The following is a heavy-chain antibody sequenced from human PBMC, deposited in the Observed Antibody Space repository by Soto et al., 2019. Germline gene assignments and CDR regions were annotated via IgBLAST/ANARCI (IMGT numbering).Heavy chain of an antibody. Sequence: PGRSLRLSCAASGFTFSSYWMSWVRQAPGKGLEWVANIKQDGSEKYYVDSVKGRFTISRDNAKNSLYLQMNSLRAEDTAVYYCARVAPRFLEWLLALYYFDPWGQGTLVTVSS. J-gene: IGHJ4*02. V-gene: IGHV3-7*03. CDR2: IKQDGSEK. D-gene: IGHD3-3*01. CDR3: ARVAPRFLEWLLALYYFDP. CDR1: GFTFSSYW.